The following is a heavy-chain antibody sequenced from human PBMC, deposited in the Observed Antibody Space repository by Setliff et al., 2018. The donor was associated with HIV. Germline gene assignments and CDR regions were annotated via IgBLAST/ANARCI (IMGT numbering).Heavy chain of an antibody. CDR1: GGSLSDRY. Sequence: NPSETLSLTCAVYGGSLSDRYWSWIRQPPGKGLEWIGEINHSGSTNYNPSLRSRVSISVDTSKNQFSLRLRSVTAADTAVYYCARDPSSSGWSEGLYYFDSWGRGTLVTVSS. D-gene: IGHD6-19*01. CDR2: INHSGST. V-gene: IGHV4-34*01. J-gene: IGHJ4*02. CDR3: ARDPSSSGWSEGLYYFDS.